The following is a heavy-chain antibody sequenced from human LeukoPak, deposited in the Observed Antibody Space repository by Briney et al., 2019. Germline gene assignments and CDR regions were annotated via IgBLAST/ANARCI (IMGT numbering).Heavy chain of an antibody. CDR1: GGSISSSSYY. CDR3: ARGHYSSSWYAY. Sequence: PSETLSLTCTVSGGSISSSSYYWGWIRQPPGKGLEWIGSIYYSGSTYYNPSLKSRVTISVDTSKNQFSLKLSSVTAADTAVYYCARGHYSSSWYAYWGQGTLVTVSS. V-gene: IGHV4-39*01. D-gene: IGHD6-13*01. CDR2: IYYSGST. J-gene: IGHJ4*02.